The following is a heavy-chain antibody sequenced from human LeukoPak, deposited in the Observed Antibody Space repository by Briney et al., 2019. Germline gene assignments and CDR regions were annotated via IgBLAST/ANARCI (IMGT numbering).Heavy chain of an antibody. D-gene: IGHD5-18*01. CDR3: ARVSVDTAIGNWFDP. CDR2: IYYSGST. J-gene: IGHJ5*02. V-gene: IGHV4-30-4*01. Sequence: SETLSLTCTVSGGSISSGDYYWSWIRQPPGKGLEWIGYIYYSGSTYYNPSLKSRVTISVDTSKNQFSLKLSSVTAADTAVYYCARVSVDTAIGNWFDPWGQGTLVTVSS. CDR1: GGSISSGDYY.